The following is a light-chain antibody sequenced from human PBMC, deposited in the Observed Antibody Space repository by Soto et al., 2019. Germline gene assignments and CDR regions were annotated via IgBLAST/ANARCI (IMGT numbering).Light chain of an antibody. J-gene: IGLJ2*01. V-gene: IGLV1-51*01. Sequence: QSALTQPPSVSAAPGQRVTISCSGSSSNIGNNYVSWYQHIPGTAPKLLIYDDDKRPSGIPDRISGSKSGTSATLGITGLQTGDEADYYCGTWDSSLSAGVFGGGTKVTVL. CDR3: GTWDSSLSAGV. CDR1: SSNIGNNY. CDR2: DDD.